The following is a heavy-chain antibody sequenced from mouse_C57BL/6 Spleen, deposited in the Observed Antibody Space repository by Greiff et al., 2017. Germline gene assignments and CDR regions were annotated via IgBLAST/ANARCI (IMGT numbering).Heavy chain of an antibody. CDR2: IDPEDGDT. D-gene: IGHD1-2*01. CDR3: TTNGVGAMDY. J-gene: IGHJ4*01. V-gene: IGHV14-4*01. Sequence: VQLQQSGAELVRPGASVKLSCTASGFNIKDDYMHWVKQRPEQGLEWIGWIDPEDGDTEYASKFQGKATITADTSSNTAYLQLSSLTSEDTAVYYCTTNGVGAMDYWGQGTSVTVSS. CDR1: GFNIKDDY.